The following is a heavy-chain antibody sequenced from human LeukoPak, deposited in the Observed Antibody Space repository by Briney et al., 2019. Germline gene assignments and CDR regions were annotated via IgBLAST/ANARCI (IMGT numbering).Heavy chain of an antibody. CDR3: ARSSSTSGWYFDY. CDR2: IYYSGST. CDR1: GGSISSSSYY. Sequence: SETLSLTCTVSGGSISSSSYYWGWIRQRPGKGLEWIGSIYYSGSTYYNPSLKSRVTISVDTSKNQFSLGLSSVTAADTAVYYCARSSSTSGWYFDYWGQGTLVTVSS. D-gene: IGHD6-19*01. J-gene: IGHJ4*02. V-gene: IGHV4-39*01.